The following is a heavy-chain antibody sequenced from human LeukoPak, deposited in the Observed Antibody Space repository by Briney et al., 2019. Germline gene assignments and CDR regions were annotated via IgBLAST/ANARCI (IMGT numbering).Heavy chain of an antibody. CDR2: IKQDGSKE. J-gene: IGHJ3*02. V-gene: IGHV3-7*01. D-gene: IGHD3-22*01. CDR3: ARDRRRYYYDSSGYDAFDI. CDR1: GFSFSNYW. Sequence: PGGSLRLSCVGTGFSFSNYWMTWVRQVPGKGLEWVANIKQDGSKENYVDSVKGRFTISRDNAKNSLYLQMNSLRAEDTAVYYCARDRRRYYYDSSGYDAFDIWGQGTMVTVSS.